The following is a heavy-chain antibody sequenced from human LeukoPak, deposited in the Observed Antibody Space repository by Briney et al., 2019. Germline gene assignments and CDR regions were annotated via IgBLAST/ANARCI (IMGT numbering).Heavy chain of an antibody. CDR2: MNPNSGNT. Sequence: ASVKVSCKASGYTFTSYDINWVRQATGQGLEWMGWMNPNSGNTGYAQKFQGRVTMTRNTSISTANMELSSLRSEDTAVYYCATADYDILTGYYNHWFDPWGQGTLVTVSS. CDR3: ATADYDILTGYYNHWFDP. CDR1: GYTFTSYD. J-gene: IGHJ5*02. V-gene: IGHV1-8*01. D-gene: IGHD3-9*01.